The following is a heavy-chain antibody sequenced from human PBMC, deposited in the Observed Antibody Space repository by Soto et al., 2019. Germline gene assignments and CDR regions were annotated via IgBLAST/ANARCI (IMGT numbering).Heavy chain of an antibody. CDR2: IYTSGST. Sequence: SETLSLTYTVSGGSISSYYWSWIRQPAGKGLEWIGRIYTSGSTNYNPSLKSRVTMSVDTSKNQFSLKLSSVTAADTAVYYCARVGKLELQGGAFDIWGQGTMVTVS. D-gene: IGHD1-7*01. CDR3: ARVGKLELQGGAFDI. CDR1: GGSISSYY. J-gene: IGHJ3*02. V-gene: IGHV4-4*07.